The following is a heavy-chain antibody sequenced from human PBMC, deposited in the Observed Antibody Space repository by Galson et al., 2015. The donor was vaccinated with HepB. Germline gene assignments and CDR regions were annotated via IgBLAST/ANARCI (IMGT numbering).Heavy chain of an antibody. Sequence: SLRLSCAASGFTFRSDSMSWVRQAPGKGLEWVSGISGSGGNTYYADSVKGRFTISRDISKNTLYLQMNNLRVEDTAVYYCARHRVRDATRLRLKELAFWFDPWGQGTLVTVSS. CDR1: GFTFRSDS. CDR3: ARHRVRDATRLRLKELAFWFDP. CDR2: ISGSGGNT. D-gene: IGHD5-12*01. J-gene: IGHJ5*02. V-gene: IGHV3-23*01.